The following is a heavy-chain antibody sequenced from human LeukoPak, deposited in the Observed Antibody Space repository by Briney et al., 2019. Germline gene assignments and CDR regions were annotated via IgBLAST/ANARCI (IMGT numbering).Heavy chain of an antibody. D-gene: IGHD4-17*01. Sequence: PSETLSLTCTVSGGFISSSSYYWGWVRQPPGKGLEWIGSIYYSGSTYYNPSLKSRVTISVDTTKNQFSLKLRSVTAADTAVYYCARDKGDYGDYYWFDPWGQGTLVTVSS. J-gene: IGHJ5*02. CDR2: IYYSGST. CDR3: ARDKGDYGDYYWFDP. V-gene: IGHV4-39*07. CDR1: GGFISSSSYY.